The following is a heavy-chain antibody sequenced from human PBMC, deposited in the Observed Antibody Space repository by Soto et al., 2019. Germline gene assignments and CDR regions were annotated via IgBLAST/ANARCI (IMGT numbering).Heavy chain of an antibody. Sequence: PSETLSLTGTVSGGSISSYYWSWIRQPPGKGLEWIGYIYYSGSTNYNPSLKSRVTISVDTSKNQFSLKLSSVTAADTAVYYCARGSSGYCSGGSCYSVYHYGMDVWGQGTTVTVSS. J-gene: IGHJ6*02. D-gene: IGHD2-15*01. CDR3: ARGSSGYCSGGSCYSVYHYGMDV. CDR1: GGSISSYY. CDR2: IYYSGST. V-gene: IGHV4-59*01.